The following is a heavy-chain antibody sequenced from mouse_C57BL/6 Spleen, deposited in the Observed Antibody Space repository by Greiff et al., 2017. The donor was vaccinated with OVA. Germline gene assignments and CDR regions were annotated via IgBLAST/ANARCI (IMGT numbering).Heavy chain of an antibody. CDR1: GFSFTSYG. J-gene: IGHJ4*01. CDR3: AKNLDWDAMDD. CDR2: IWRGGST. V-gene: IGHV2-5*01. Sequence: VQLQQSGPGLVQPSQSLSITCTVSGFSFTSYGVHWVRQSPGKGLEWLGVIWRGGSTDYNAAFMSRLSITKDNAKSQVFFKMNSREADDTAIYYGAKNLDWDAMDDWGQGTSVTVSS. D-gene: IGHD4-1*01.